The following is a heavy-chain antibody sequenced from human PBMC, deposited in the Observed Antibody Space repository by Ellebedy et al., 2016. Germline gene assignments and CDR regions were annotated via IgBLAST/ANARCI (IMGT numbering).Heavy chain of an antibody. CDR2: IYHSGST. CDR3: ARDYGTSGSYYYYYGMDV. D-gene: IGHD2-8*01. J-gene: IGHJ6*02. CDR1: DDSVSSDNY. V-gene: IGHV4-38-2*02. Sequence: GSLRLSXTVFDDSVSSDNYWGWFRQSPGKGLEWIGSIYHSGSTHYNPSLKSRVTISVDTSKNQFSLKLNSVTAADTAVYYCARDYGTSGSYYYYYGMDVWGQGTTVTVS.